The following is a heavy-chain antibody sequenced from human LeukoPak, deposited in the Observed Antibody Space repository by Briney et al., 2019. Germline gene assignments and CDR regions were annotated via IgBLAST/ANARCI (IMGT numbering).Heavy chain of an antibody. D-gene: IGHD3-22*01. CDR1: GFNFNNYD. CDR3: AKSTAYSISMIVVIKPMDA. V-gene: IGHV3-30*18. J-gene: IGHJ6*02. CDR2: ISYDGSNT. Sequence: GGSLTLSCVASGFNFNNYDLHWVRQAPGKGLEWVAVISYDGSNTYYTDSVRGRFTISRDNSKNTLYLQMNSLRAEDTAVYYCAKSTAYSISMIVVIKPMDAWGQGTTVTVSS.